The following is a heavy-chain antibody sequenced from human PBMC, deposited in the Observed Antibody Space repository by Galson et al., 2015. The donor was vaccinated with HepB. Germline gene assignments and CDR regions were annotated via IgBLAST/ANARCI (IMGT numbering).Heavy chain of an antibody. J-gene: IGHJ6*02. CDR3: ARDLVGSYGLDV. Sequence: SVKVSCKASGYTFTNYGISWVRQAPGQGLEWVGIINPSGGRTSYAQKFQGRVTMTRDTSTSTVYMELSSLRSEDTAVYYCARDLVGSYGLDVWGQGTTVTVSS. CDR2: INPSGGRT. V-gene: IGHV1-46*01. CDR1: GYTFTNYG. D-gene: IGHD2-8*02.